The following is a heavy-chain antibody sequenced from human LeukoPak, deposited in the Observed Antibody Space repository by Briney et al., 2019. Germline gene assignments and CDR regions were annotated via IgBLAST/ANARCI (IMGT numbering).Heavy chain of an antibody. J-gene: IGHJ4*02. CDR3: AKDIATGNRLYYFDY. V-gene: IGHV3-9*01. D-gene: IGHD1-14*01. Sequence: GRSLRLSCAASGFTFDDYAMHWVRQAPGKGREWFSGISWNSGSIGYADSVEGRFTISRDNAKNSLYLQMNSLRAEDTALYYCAKDIATGNRLYYFDYWGQGTLVTVSS. CDR2: ISWNSGSI. CDR1: GFTFDDYA.